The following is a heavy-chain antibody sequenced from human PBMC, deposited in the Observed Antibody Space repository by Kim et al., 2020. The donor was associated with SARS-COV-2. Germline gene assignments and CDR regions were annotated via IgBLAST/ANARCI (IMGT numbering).Heavy chain of an antibody. Sequence: NPSLTSRVTVSVDTSKNQFSLRLRSVTAADTAVYYCARVGLYSGSYYFDFWGQGTLVTVSS. D-gene: IGHD1-26*01. J-gene: IGHJ4*02. V-gene: IGHV4-59*01. CDR3: ARVGLYSGSYYFDF.